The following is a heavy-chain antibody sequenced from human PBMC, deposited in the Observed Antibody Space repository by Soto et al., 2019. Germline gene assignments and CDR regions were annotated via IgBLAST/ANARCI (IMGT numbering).Heavy chain of an antibody. CDR2: IIPIFGTA. Sequence: QVQLVQSGAEVKKPGSSVKVSCKASGGTFSSYAISWVRQAPGQGLEWMGGIIPIFGTANYAQKFQGRVTITAHKSKSTAYMELSSLRSEDTAVYYCARRVGCSSTSCYYYCYGMDVWGQGTTVTVSS. CDR1: GGTFSSYA. CDR3: ARRVGCSSTSCYYYCYGMDV. J-gene: IGHJ6*02. D-gene: IGHD2-2*01. V-gene: IGHV1-69*06.